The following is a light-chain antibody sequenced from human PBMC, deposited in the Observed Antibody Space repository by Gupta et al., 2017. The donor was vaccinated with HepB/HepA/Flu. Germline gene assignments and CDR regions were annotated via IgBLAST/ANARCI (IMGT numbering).Light chain of an antibody. V-gene: IGLV3-19*01. CDR3: NSRDSSGNHVV. CDR1: SLRSDY. J-gene: IGLJ2*01. CDR2: GKN. Sequence: TQVPAPSVALGQTVRITRQGDSLRSDYASWYQQKPGQAPVLVIYGKNNRPSGIPDRFSGSSSGNTASLTITGAQAEDEADYYCNSRDSSGNHVVFGGGTKLTVL.